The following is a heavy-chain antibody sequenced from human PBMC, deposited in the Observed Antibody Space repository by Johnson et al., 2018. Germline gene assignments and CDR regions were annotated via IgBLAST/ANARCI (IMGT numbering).Heavy chain of an antibody. CDR3: ARNYYYMDV. Sequence: QVQLVQSGGGVVQPGRSXRLSCAASGFPFNNYGLHWVRQAPGKGLEWVAVIAYDGSHKYYADSVKGRFTIAKDNAKNTLYLQMNSLRPEDTAVDYCARNYYYMDVWGNGTTVTVSS. CDR2: IAYDGSHK. CDR1: GFPFNNYG. V-gene: IGHV3-30*03. J-gene: IGHJ6*03.